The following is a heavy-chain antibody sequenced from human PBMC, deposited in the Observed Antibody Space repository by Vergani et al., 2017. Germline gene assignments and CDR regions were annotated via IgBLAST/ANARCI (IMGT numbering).Heavy chain of an antibody. CDR1: DSSIMTNPY. CDR3: ARHRGSGGFFPSSYFYGRDV. CDR2: IHHSGDT. Sequence: QVQLQESGPGLVKPSETLTLTCDVSDSSIMTNPYWGWFRQSPGKGLEWIGCIHHSGDTHYNSSLKSRVSISIVSSSKFSLSLTSVTAADTAIYYCARHRGSGGFFPSSYFYGRDVWGDGTTDTVSS. J-gene: IGHJ6*04. V-gene: IGHV4-38-2*01. D-gene: IGHD3-10*01.